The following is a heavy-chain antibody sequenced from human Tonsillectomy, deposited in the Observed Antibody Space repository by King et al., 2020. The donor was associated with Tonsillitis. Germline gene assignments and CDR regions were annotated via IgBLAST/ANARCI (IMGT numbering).Heavy chain of an antibody. CDR3: AKSWARRRGPDYAMDV. Sequence: QLVQSGAEVKKPGESLKISCKGSGYSFTNYWIGWVRQMPGKGLEWMGIIYPGDSDTRYSPSFQGQVTISADKYINTAYLQWSSLKASDTAMYHCAKSWARRRGPDYAMDVWGQGTTVTVSS. J-gene: IGHJ6*02. D-gene: IGHD1-1*01. CDR2: IYPGDSDT. V-gene: IGHV5-51*01. CDR1: GYSFTNYW.